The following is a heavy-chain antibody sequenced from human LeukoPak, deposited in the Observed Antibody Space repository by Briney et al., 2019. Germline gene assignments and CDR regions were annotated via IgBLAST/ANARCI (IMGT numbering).Heavy chain of an antibody. Sequence: ASVKVSCKASGGTFSSYAISWVRQAPGQGLEWMGGIIPIFGTANYAQKFQGRVTITTDESTSTAYMELSSLRSEDTAVYYCAREGVYCSGGSCYFDYWGQGTLVTVSS. V-gene: IGHV1-69*05. CDR3: AREGVYCSGGSCYFDY. J-gene: IGHJ4*02. CDR2: IIPIFGTA. CDR1: GGTFSSYA. D-gene: IGHD2-15*01.